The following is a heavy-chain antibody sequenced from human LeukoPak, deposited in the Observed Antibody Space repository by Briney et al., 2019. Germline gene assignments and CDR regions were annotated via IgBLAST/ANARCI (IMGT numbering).Heavy chain of an antibody. Sequence: PSETLSLTCTVSGGSISSGGYYWSWIRQHPGKGLEWIGYIYYSGSTYYNPSLKSRVTISVDTSKNQFSLKLSSVTAADTAVYYCARHVGSSGWVDYWGQGTLVTVSS. V-gene: IGHV4-39*01. CDR2: IYYSGST. CDR1: GGSISSGGYY. CDR3: ARHVGSSGWVDY. D-gene: IGHD6-19*01. J-gene: IGHJ4*02.